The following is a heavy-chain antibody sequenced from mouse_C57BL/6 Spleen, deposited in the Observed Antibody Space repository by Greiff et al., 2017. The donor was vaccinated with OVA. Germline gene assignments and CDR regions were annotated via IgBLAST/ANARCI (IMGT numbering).Heavy chain of an antibody. D-gene: IGHD2-2*01. CDR3: SRGGGYGYDGGATWFAY. V-gene: IGHV1-52*01. J-gene: IGHJ3*01. Sequence: QVQLQQPGAELVRPGSSVKLSCKASGYTFTSYWMHWVKQRPIQGLEWIGNIDPSDSETHYNQKFKDKATLTVDKSSSTAYMQLSSLTSEDSAVYYCSRGGGYGYDGGATWFAYWGQGTLVTVSA. CDR1: GYTFTSYW. CDR2: IDPSDSET.